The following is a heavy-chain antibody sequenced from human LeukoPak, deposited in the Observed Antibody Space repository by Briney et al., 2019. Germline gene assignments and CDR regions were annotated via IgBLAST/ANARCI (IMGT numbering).Heavy chain of an antibody. CDR1: GFTVSSNY. CDR2: ISGSGGST. J-gene: IGHJ4*02. Sequence: GGSLRLSCAASGFTVSSNYMSWVRQAPGKGLEWVSAISGSGGSTYYADSVKGRYTISRDNSKNTLYLQMNSLRAEDTAVYYCAKEPDYYGSGSPDYWGQGTLVTVSS. CDR3: AKEPDYYGSGSPDY. V-gene: IGHV3-23*01. D-gene: IGHD3-10*01.